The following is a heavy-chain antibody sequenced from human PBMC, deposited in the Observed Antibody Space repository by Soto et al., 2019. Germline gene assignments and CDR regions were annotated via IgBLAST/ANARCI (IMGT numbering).Heavy chain of an antibody. J-gene: IGHJ4*02. CDR3: ARGIAAGGTTDY. V-gene: IGHV4-31*03. Sequence: SETLSLTCPVSGGSSSSGGYYWSWIRQHPGKGLEWIGYSYYSVSTYYNPSLKSRVTISVDTSKKQFSLKVSSVTAADTAVYYCARGIAAGGTTDYWGQGTLVTVSS. CDR2: SYYSVST. D-gene: IGHD6-13*01. CDR1: GGSSSSGGYY.